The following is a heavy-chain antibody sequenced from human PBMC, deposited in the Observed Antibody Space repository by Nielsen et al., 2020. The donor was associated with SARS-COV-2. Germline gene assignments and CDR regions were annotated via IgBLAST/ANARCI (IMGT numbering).Heavy chain of an antibody. D-gene: IGHD3-3*01. V-gene: IGHV3-64D*09. CDR3: ARDRRFLEWLS. CDR2: ISSNGGST. CDR1: GLTFSSYA. Sequence: GGSLRLSCSASGLTFSSYAMHWVRQAPGKGLEYVSAISSNGGSTYYADSVKGRFTISRDNSKNTLYLQMSSLRAEDTAVYYCARDRRFLEWLSWGQGTLVTVSS. J-gene: IGHJ5*02.